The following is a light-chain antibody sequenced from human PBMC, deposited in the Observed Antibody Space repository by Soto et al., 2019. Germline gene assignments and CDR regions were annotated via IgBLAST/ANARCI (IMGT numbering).Light chain of an antibody. V-gene: IGKV3-20*01. Sequence: QSPGPLSLSPGERATLSCRASQTISSNYLAWYQQKPGQAPRLLIYGASGRATGIPDRFSGSGSGTEFTLTISGLQSEDSGVYYCLQHYAWPWTFGQGTKVDIK. CDR2: GAS. CDR3: LQHYAWPWT. CDR1: QTISSNY. J-gene: IGKJ1*01.